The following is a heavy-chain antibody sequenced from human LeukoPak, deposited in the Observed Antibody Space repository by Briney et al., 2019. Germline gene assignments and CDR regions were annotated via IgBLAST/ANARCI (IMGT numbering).Heavy chain of an antibody. CDR3: AKDSPYQLLLGDFDY. CDR2: ITGSGGST. V-gene: IGHV3-23*01. J-gene: IGHJ4*02. Sequence: GGSLRLSCAASGFTFRSHAMSWVRQAPGKGLDYVSTITGSGGSTYYAKSVKGRFTVSRDNSKNTVYLQMNSLRAEDTAVYYCAKDSPYQLLLGDFDYWGQGTLVTVSS. CDR1: GFTFRSHA. D-gene: IGHD2-2*01.